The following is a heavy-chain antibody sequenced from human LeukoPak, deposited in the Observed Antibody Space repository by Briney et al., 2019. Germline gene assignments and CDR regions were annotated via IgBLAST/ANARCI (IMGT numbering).Heavy chain of an antibody. V-gene: IGHV1-69*01. D-gene: IGHD2-2*01. CDR3: AVNPTYCSSTSCYVGTY. CDR2: IIPIFGTA. Sequence: PVKVSCKASGGTFSSYAISWVRQAPGQGLEWMGGIIPIFGTANYAQRFQGRVTITADESTSTAYMELSSLRSEDTAVYYCAVNPTYCSSTSCYVGTYWGQGTLVTVSS. J-gene: IGHJ4*02. CDR1: GGTFSSYA.